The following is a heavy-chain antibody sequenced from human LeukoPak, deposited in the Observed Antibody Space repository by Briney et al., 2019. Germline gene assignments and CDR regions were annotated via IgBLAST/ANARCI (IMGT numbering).Heavy chain of an antibody. J-gene: IGHJ5*02. CDR2: ISYDGSNK. CDR3: AKMNAAYCGGDCYSNWFGP. D-gene: IGHD2-21*02. Sequence: GGSLRLSRAASGFTFSSYGMHWVRQAPGKGLEWVAFISYDGSNKYYADSVKGRFTIARDNSKNTLYVQLNSLRTGDTAVYYCAKMNAAYCGGDCYSNWFGPWGQGTLVTVSS. V-gene: IGHV3-30*18. CDR1: GFTFSSYG.